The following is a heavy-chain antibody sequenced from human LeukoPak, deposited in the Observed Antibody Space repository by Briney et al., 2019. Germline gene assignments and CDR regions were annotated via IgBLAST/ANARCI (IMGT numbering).Heavy chain of an antibody. Sequence: PGGSLRLSCAASGFTFSSCWMSWVRQALGKGLEWVANIKQDGSENYYVDSVKGRFTISRDNAKNSLYLQMNSLRAEDTAVYYCATSLTTASDTSAYGAFDVWGQGTMVTVSS. CDR2: IKQDGSEN. V-gene: IGHV3-7*05. J-gene: IGHJ3*01. D-gene: IGHD3-22*01. CDR1: GFTFSSCW. CDR3: ATSLTTASDTSAYGAFDV.